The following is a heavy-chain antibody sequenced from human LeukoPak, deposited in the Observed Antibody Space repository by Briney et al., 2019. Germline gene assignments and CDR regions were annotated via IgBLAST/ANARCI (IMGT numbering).Heavy chain of an antibody. CDR2: ISLTGET. CDR1: GGSISSTNW. D-gene: IGHD1-26*01. J-gene: IGHJ4*02. CDR3: SRESGAFCPFGY. V-gene: IGHV4-4*02. Sequence: PSETLSLTCGVSGGSISSTNWWSWVRQPPGQGLEWIGEISLTGETNYNPSLNGRVTMSLDKSRNQLSLSLTSVTAADTAIYYCSRESGAFCPFGYWGQGTLVTVSS.